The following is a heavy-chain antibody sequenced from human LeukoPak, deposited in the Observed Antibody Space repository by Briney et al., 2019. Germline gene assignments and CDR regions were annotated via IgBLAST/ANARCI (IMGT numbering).Heavy chain of an antibody. V-gene: IGHV2-5*01. CDR3: AHSGFLEWLGEYYFDY. CDR2: IYWNDDK. CDR1: GFSLSTSGVG. J-gene: IGHJ4*02. Sequence: SGPTLVNPTQTLTLTCTFSGFSLSTSGVGVGWIRQPPGKALEWLALIYWNDDKRYSPSLKSRLTITKDTSKNQVVLTMTNMDPVDTATYYRAHSGFLEWLGEYYFDYWGQGTLVTVSS. D-gene: IGHD3-3*01.